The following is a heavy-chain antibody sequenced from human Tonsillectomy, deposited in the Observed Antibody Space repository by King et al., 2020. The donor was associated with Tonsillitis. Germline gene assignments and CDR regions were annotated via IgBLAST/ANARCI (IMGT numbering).Heavy chain of an antibody. Sequence: TLKESGPALVNPTQTLTVTCTFSGFSLSTSGVRVNWIRQPPGKALEWLARIDWDDDKFYSASLKTRLTISKDTSKNKVVLTMTNMDPVDTATYYCARSAGGGYNWFDPGGQGTLVTVSA. CDR1: GFSLSTSGVR. J-gene: IGHJ5*02. CDR2: IDWDDDK. CDR3: ARSAGGGYNWFDP. D-gene: IGHD3-16*01. V-gene: IGHV2-70*04.